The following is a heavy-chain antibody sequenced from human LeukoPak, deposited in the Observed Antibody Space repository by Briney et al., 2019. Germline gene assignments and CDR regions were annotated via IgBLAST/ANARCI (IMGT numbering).Heavy chain of an antibody. CDR1: GGSISSYY. CDR2: IYYSGST. V-gene: IGHV4-59*01. Sequence: SETLSLTCTVSGGSISSYYWSWIRQPPGKGLEWIGYIYYSGSTNYNPSLKSRVIISVDTSKNQFSLKLSSVPAADTAVYYCARVDTAMVGYFDYWGQGTLVTVSS. D-gene: IGHD5-18*01. CDR3: ARVDTAMVGYFDY. J-gene: IGHJ4*02.